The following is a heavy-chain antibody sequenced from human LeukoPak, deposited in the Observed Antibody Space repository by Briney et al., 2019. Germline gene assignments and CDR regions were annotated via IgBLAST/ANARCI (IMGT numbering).Heavy chain of an antibody. CDR2: IYYSGST. Sequence: SETLSLTCAVSGYSISSSNWWGCIRQPPGKGLEWIGYIYYSGSTYYNPSLKSRVTMSVDTSKNQFSLKLSSVTAVDTAVYYCARTGSSWLGWFDPWGQGTLVTVSS. D-gene: IGHD6-13*01. V-gene: IGHV4-28*01. CDR1: GYSISSSNW. J-gene: IGHJ5*02. CDR3: ARTGSSWLGWFDP.